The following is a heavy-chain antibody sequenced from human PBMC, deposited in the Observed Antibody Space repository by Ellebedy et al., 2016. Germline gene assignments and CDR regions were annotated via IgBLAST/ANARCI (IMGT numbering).Heavy chain of an antibody. V-gene: IGHV4-34*01. J-gene: IGHJ5*02. CDR1: GGSFSGYY. Sequence: SETLSLTCAVYGGSFSGYYWSWIRQPPGKGLEWIGEINHSGSTNYNPTLKSRVTISVDTSKNQFSLKLSSVTAADTAVYYCARFLEITMVRGGAANWFDPWGQGTLVTVSS. D-gene: IGHD3-10*01. CDR3: ARFLEITMVRGGAANWFDP. CDR2: INHSGST.